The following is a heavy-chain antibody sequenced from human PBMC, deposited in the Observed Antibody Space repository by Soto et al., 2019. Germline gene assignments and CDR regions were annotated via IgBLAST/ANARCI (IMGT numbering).Heavy chain of an antibody. CDR1: GGSVSSSSYY. V-gene: IGHV4-39*01. D-gene: IGHD3-22*01. J-gene: IGHJ4*02. Sequence: LSLTCTVSGGSVSSSSYYWAWIRQPPGKGLEWIGTIYFGGSTYYNPSLKSRVTISVDSSKSQFSLKLSSVTAADTAVYYCASLLYYDSSGFYHYFDYWSQGTLVTVSS. CDR3: ASLLYYDSSGFYHYFDY. CDR2: IYFGGST.